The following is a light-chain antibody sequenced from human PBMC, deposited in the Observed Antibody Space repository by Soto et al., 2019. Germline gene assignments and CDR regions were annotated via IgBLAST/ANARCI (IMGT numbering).Light chain of an antibody. Sequence: EIVLMQSPCTLSLSPGERATLSCRASQSVSSRYIAWYQQKPGQAPRLLIYGASSRATGIPDRFSGSGSGTDFTLTISRLEPEDFAVYYCQQYGSSLFTFGPGTKVDIK. CDR3: QQYGSSLFT. V-gene: IGKV3-20*01. CDR2: GAS. CDR1: QSVSSRY. J-gene: IGKJ3*01.